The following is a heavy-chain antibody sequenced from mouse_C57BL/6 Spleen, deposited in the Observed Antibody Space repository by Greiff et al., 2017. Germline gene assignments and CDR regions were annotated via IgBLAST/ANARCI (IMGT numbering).Heavy chain of an antibody. CDR3: ARGGFTTVDFDY. CDR2: IDPSDSYT. J-gene: IGHJ2*01. Sequence: QVQLQQPGAELVKPGASVKLSCKASGYTFTSYWMQWVKQRPGQGLEWIGEIDPSDSYTNYNQKFKGKATLTVDTSSSTAYMQLSSLTSEDSAVYYGARGGFTTVDFDYWGQGTTLTVSS. D-gene: IGHD1-1*01. CDR1: GYTFTSYW. V-gene: IGHV1-50*01.